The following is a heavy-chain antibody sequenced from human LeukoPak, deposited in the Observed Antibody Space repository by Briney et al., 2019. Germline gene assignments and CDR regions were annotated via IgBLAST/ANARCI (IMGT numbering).Heavy chain of an antibody. D-gene: IGHD5-24*01. CDR2: IYYSGTT. V-gene: IGHV4-39*01. CDR1: GGSICVANSF. Sequence: SETLSLTCTVSGGSICVANSFCDWVRRPPGKVLEWIGTIYYSGTTYYSPSLKSRVTISVDTSKNQFSLKLSSVTAADTAVYWCASRLADETYFDYWGQGALVTVSS. CDR3: ASRLADETYFDY. J-gene: IGHJ4*02.